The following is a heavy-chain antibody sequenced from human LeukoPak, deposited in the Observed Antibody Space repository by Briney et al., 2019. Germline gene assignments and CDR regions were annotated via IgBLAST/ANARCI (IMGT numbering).Heavy chain of an antibody. CDR3: ARDSPDVDIVATTPPFDY. J-gene: IGHJ4*02. CDR1: GFTFSSYS. CDR2: ISSSSSTI. V-gene: IGHV3-48*01. Sequence: GGSLRLSCAASGFTFSSYSMNWVRQAPGKGLEWVSYISSSSSTIYYAGSVKGRFTISRDNAKNSLYLQMNSLRAEDTAVYYCARDSPDVDIVATTPPFDYWGQGTLVTVSS. D-gene: IGHD5-12*01.